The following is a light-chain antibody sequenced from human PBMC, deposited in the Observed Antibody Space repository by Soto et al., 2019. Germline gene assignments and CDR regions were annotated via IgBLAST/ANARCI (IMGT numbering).Light chain of an antibody. Sequence: EIVLTQSPGTLSLSPGERATLSCRASQAFSSSYLAWYQQKPGQAPRLLIYGASRRATGIPDRFSGSGSGTDFSLTISSLEAEDFAVYYCQQRSNWPIITFGQGTRLEI. CDR1: QAFSSSY. CDR2: GAS. V-gene: IGKV3D-20*02. CDR3: QQRSNWPIIT. J-gene: IGKJ5*01.